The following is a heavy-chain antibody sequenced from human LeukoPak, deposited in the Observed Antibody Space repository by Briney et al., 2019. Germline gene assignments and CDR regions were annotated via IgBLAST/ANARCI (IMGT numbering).Heavy chain of an antibody. D-gene: IGHD6-6*01. Sequence: GRSLRLSCAASGFTFSSYAMHWVRQAPGKGLEWVAVISYDGSNKYYADSVKGRFTTSRDNAKNTLYLQMNSLRAEDTAVYYCARTGIAARPTVWFDPWGQGTLVTVSS. CDR3: ARTGIAARPTVWFDP. CDR2: ISYDGSNK. V-gene: IGHV3-30*04. J-gene: IGHJ5*02. CDR1: GFTFSSYA.